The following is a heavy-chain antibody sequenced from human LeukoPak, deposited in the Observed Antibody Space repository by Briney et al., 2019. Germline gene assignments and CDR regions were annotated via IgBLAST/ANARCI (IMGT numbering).Heavy chain of an antibody. V-gene: IGHV4-59*08. CDR2: IFCSGGS. D-gene: IGHD2-2*01. CDR3: ARLGSTFDI. J-gene: IGHJ3*02. Sequence: PSGTLSLTCTVSGGSICSYYWTWIRQPPGKGLEWIGYIFCSGGSNYNPSLKSRVTISVDTSKNHFSLKLSSVTAADTAVYYCARLGSTFDIWGQGTMVTVSS. CDR1: GGSICSYY.